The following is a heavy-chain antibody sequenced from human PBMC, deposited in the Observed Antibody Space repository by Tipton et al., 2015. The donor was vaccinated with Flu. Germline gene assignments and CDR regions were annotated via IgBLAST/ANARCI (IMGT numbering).Heavy chain of an antibody. CDR3: ARTYSSVWTPAF. D-gene: IGHD6-19*01. CDR1: GFTFSSYG. V-gene: IGHV3-74*02. Sequence: QLVQSGGGVVQPGGSLRLSCAASGFTFSSYGMHWVRQAPGEGLVWVSGITTDGSRTTYADSVKGRFTISRDNAKNTLFLQMNSLRAEDTAVYYCARTYSSVWTPAFWGQGTLVTVSS. J-gene: IGHJ4*02. CDR2: ITTDGSRT.